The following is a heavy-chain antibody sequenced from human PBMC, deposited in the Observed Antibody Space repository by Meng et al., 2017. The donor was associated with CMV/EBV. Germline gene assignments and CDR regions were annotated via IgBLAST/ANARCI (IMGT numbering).Heavy chain of an antibody. CDR2: IKSKTDGGTI. J-gene: IGHJ4*02. CDR3: TTNVLRYFDWLPPDY. CDR1: GFTFSNAW. D-gene: IGHD3-9*01. Sequence: GESLKTSCAASGFTFSNAWMSWVRQAPGKGLEWVVRIKSKTDGGTIDYATPVKDRFSISRDDSKNTLYLQMNSLKTEDTAVYYCTTNVLRYFDWLPPDYWGQGTLVTVSS. V-gene: IGHV3-15*01.